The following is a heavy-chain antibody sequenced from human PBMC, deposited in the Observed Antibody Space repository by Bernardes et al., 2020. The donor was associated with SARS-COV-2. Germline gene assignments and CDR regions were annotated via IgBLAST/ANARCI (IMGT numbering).Heavy chain of an antibody. J-gene: IGHJ4*02. CDR2: IYSGGSA. CDR1: GFTVSSNY. CDR3: ARDSGALGVDY. V-gene: IGHV3-66*01. Sequence: GGSLRLSCLASGFTVSSNYMSWVRQAPGKGLEWVSLIYSGGSAYYADSVKARFTISRDNSKNMVYLQMNSLRVGDTAVYYCARDSGALGVDYWGQGTLVTGSS. D-gene: IGHD2-15*01.